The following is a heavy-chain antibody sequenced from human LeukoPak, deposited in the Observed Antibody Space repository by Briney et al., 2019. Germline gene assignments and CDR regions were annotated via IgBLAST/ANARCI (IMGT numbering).Heavy chain of an antibody. D-gene: IGHD3-22*01. CDR3: ASSQHYDSSGYWMYYFDF. CDR1: GGSFSGYY. J-gene: IGHJ4*02. Sequence: SETLSLTCAVYGGSFSGYYWSWIRQPPGKGLEWIAEINHSGSTNYNPSLKSRVTISIDTSKNQFSLKLSSVTAADTAVYYCASSQHYDSSGYWMYYFDFWGQGTLVTVSS. V-gene: IGHV4-34*01. CDR2: INHSGST.